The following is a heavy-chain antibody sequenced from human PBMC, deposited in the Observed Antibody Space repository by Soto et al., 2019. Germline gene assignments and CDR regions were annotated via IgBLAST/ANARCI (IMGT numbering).Heavy chain of an antibody. J-gene: IGHJ4*02. CDR1: GYTFTGYY. Sequence: GASVKVSCKASGYTFTGYYMHWVRQAPGQGLEWMGWINPNSGGTNYAQKFQGRVTMTRDTSISTAYMELSRLRSDDTAVYYCARLTYSYGSGSPFFDYWGQGTLVTVYS. D-gene: IGHD3-10*01. CDR3: ARLTYSYGSGSPFFDY. CDR2: INPNSGGT. V-gene: IGHV1-2*02.